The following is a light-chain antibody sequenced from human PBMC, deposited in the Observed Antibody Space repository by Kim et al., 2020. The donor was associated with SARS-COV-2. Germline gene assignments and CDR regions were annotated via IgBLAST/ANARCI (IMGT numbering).Light chain of an antibody. Sequence: QAGLTQPPSVSQGLRQTATLTCTGNSNNVGNQGAAWLQQHQGHPPKLLSYRNNNRPSGISERLSAYRAGNTASLTITGLQPEDEADYYCSAWDSSLSAWVFGGGTQLT. V-gene: IGLV10-54*01. CDR1: SNNVGNQG. CDR3: SAWDSSLSAWV. CDR2: RNN. J-gene: IGLJ3*02.